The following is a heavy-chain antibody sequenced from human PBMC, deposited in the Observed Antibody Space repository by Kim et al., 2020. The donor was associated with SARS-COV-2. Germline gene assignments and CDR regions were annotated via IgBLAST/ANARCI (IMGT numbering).Heavy chain of an antibody. CDR2: INPNSGGT. V-gene: IGHV1-2*02. CDR1: GYTFTGYY. Sequence: ASVKVSCKASGYTFTGYYMHWVRQAPGQGLEWMGWINPNSGGTNYAQKFQGRVTMTRDTSISTAYMELSRLRSDDTAVYYCARELIEGVVVVPAAMRRWDDWFDPWGQGTLVTVSS. J-gene: IGHJ5*02. CDR3: ARELIEGVVVVPAAMRRWDDWFDP. D-gene: IGHD2-2*01.